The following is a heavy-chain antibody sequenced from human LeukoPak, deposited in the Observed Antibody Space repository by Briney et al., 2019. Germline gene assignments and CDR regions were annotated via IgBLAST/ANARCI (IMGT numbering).Heavy chain of an antibody. CDR3: ARGRLQRWLQSFYYYGMDV. D-gene: IGHD5-24*01. CDR1: GGSFSGYH. J-gene: IGHJ6*02. V-gene: IGHV4-34*01. Sequence: PSETLSLTCAVYGGSFSGYHWTWIRQPPGKGLEWIGEVNHSGSNNYNPSLKSRVTMAVDTSRNEFSLKLNSVTAADTAVYFCARGRLQRWLQSFYYYGMDVWGQGTTVTVSS. CDR2: VNHSGSN.